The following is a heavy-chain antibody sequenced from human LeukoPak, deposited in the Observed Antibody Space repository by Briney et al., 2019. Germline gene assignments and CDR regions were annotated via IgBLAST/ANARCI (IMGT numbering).Heavy chain of an antibody. J-gene: IGHJ4*02. D-gene: IGHD1-26*01. CDR1: VFTFSDYY. V-gene: IGHV3-11*01. Sequence: GGSLRLSCAASVFTFSDYYMSWIRQAPGKGLEWVSYISSSGSTIYYADSVKGRFTISRDSAKNSLYLQMNSLRAEDTAVYYCAGRSRWELDYWGQGTLVTVSS. CDR2: ISSSGSTI. CDR3: AGRSRWELDY.